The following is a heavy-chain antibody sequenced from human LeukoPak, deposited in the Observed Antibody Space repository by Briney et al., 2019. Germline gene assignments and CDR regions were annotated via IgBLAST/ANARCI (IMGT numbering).Heavy chain of an antibody. D-gene: IGHD3-3*01. V-gene: IGHV1-2*02. J-gene: IGHJ6*03. CDR1: GYTFTSYD. Sequence: ASVKVSCKASGYTFTSYDINWVRQATGQGLEWMGWMNPNSGGTNYAQKFQGRVTMTRDTSISTAYMELSRLRSDDTAVYYCARNVRDFWSGYYTGYYYYYMDVWGKGTTVTVSS. CDR2: MNPNSGGT. CDR3: ARNVRDFWSGYYTGYYYYYMDV.